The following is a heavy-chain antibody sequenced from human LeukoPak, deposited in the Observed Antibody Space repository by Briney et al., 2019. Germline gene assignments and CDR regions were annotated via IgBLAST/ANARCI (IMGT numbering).Heavy chain of an antibody. CDR3: ASWSYYDSSGSLSHFDY. CDR2: ISYDGSNK. D-gene: IGHD3-22*01. J-gene: IGHJ4*02. CDR1: GFTFSSYA. Sequence: GRSLRLSCAASGFTFSSYAMHWVRQAPGKGLEWVAVISYDGSNKYYADSVKGRFTISRGNSKNTLYLQMNSLRAEDTAVYYCASWSYYDSSGSLSHFDYWGQGTLVTVSS. V-gene: IGHV3-30-3*01.